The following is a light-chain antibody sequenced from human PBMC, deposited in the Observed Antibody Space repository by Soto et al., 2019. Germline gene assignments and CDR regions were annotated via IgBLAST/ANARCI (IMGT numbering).Light chain of an antibody. CDR2: HVS. V-gene: IGLV2-14*01. CDR3: SSVATSGTLV. CDR1: SSDVGGDDS. J-gene: IGLJ1*01. Sequence: QSVLTQPASVSGSPGQAITISCTGTSSDVGGDDSVSWHQQHPGEAPKLMIFHVSNRPSGVSNRFSGSRSGNTASLTISGLQAEDEAVYFCSSVATSGTLVFGTGTKVTV.